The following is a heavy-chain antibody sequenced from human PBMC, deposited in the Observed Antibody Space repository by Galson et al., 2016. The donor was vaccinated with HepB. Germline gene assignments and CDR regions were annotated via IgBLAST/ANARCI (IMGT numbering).Heavy chain of an antibody. CDR2: IYYSGSTKYSGST. CDR1: GDSVSSYY. Sequence: SETLSLTCTVSGDSVSSYYWSRIRQSPGKGLEWIGYIYYSGSTKYSGSTNYNPSLKSRVTISLDTSKNQFSLKLSSVTAADTAVYYCARVSGDFSFDYWGQGTLVPVSS. V-gene: IGHV4-59*02. CDR3: ARVSGDFSFDY. D-gene: IGHD4-17*01. J-gene: IGHJ4*02.